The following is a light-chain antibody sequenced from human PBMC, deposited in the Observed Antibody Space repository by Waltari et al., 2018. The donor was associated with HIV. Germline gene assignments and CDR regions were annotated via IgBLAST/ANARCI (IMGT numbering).Light chain of an antibody. J-gene: IGLJ2*01. CDR1: SSDVGSYNL. CDR3: CSYAGSSTPHVV. V-gene: IGLV2-23*01. CDR2: EGS. Sequence: QSALTQPASVSGSPGQSITISCTGTSSDVGSYNLVSWYQQIPGKAPKLMIYEGSKRPSGVSNRFSGSKSSNTASMTISGLQAEDEADYYCCSYAGSSTPHVVFGGGTKLTVL.